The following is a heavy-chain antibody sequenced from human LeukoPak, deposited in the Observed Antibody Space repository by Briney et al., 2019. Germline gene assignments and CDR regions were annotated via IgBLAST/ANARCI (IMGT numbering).Heavy chain of an antibody. CDR3: ARDGATVVTPDYNWFDP. CDR2: IYTSGST. V-gene: IGHV4-61*02. D-gene: IGHD4-23*01. Sequence: SETLSLTCTVSGGSISSGSYYWSWIRQPAGKGLEWIGRIYTSGSTNYNSSLKSRVTISVDTSKNQFSLKLSSVTAADTAVYYCARDGATVVTPDYNWFDPWGQGTLVTVSS. CDR1: GGSISSGSYY. J-gene: IGHJ5*02.